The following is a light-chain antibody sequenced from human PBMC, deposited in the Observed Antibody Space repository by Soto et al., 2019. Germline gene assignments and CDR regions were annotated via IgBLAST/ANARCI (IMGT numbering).Light chain of an antibody. CDR3: QQYNSDST. V-gene: IGKV1-5*03. CDR1: QSISIW. Sequence: IQMTQSPSTLSASVGDRVTITCRASQSISIWLAWYQQKPGKAPKLLIYKASSLESEVPSRFSGSGSGTEFTITSNSLQPDGSATYYCQQYNSDSTFGQGTKVEIK. CDR2: KAS. J-gene: IGKJ1*01.